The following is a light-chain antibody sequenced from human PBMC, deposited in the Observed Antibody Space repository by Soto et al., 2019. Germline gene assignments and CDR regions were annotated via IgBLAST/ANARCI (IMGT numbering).Light chain of an antibody. CDR1: HSVSRTY. CDR2: GAS. J-gene: IGKJ1*01. V-gene: IGKV3-15*01. CDR3: QEYNNWPRT. Sequence: IVWTQPPGNLSVSPGXRXTLSXRASHSVSRTYLAGYQQKPGHAPRLLIDGASSRATGIPARFRDSGSGTEFTLTISSLQSEESAVYFCQEYNNWPRTFGQGTKVDIK.